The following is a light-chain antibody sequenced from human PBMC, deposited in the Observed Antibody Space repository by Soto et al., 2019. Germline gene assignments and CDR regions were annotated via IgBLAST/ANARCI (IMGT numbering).Light chain of an antibody. CDR3: QQYNNSPGS. CDR1: QRVVSSQ. J-gene: IGKJ2*03. CDR2: GAS. Sequence: DILLTQSPGTLSTSPGERATLSCRASQRVVSSQLAWYQQKPGQAPRLLIYGASSRAAGIPDRFSGSGSGTDFTLTIRRLEPEDFAVYYCQQYNNSPGSFGHGTKLEIK. V-gene: IGKV3-20*01.